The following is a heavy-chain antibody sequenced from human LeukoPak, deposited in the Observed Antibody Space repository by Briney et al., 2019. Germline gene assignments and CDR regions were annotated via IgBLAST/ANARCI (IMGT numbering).Heavy chain of an antibody. CDR2: IKQDGSEV. CDR3: ARDFI. J-gene: IGHJ4*02. D-gene: IGHD3-10*01. Sequence: TGGSLRLSCVGSGFTFSRHWVSWVRQAPGKGLEWVANIKQDGSEVDYVDSVKGRFTISRDNAKNSLFLQMNSLRAEDKAVYYCARDFIWGQGTLVTVSS. CDR1: GFTFSRHW. V-gene: IGHV3-7*05.